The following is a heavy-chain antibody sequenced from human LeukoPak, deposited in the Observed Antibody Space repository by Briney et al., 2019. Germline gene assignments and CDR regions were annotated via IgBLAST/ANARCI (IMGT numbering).Heavy chain of an antibody. CDR1: GFTFSNYA. CDR3: AKVMVYYYYGMDV. D-gene: IGHD3-10*01. J-gene: IGHJ6*02. Sequence: GGSLRLSCAASGFTFSNYAMSWVRKAPGKGLEWVSAISGSGGTTYYAESVKGRFTISRDNSKNTLYMQMNSLRAEDTAVYYCAKVMVYYYYGMDVWGQGTTVTVAS. CDR2: ISGSGGTT. V-gene: IGHV3-23*01.